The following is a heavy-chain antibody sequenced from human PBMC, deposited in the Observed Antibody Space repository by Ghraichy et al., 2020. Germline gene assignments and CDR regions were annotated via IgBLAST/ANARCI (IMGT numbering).Heavy chain of an antibody. CDR1: GFTFSSYG. CDR2: ISYDGSNK. D-gene: IGHD3-22*01. J-gene: IGHJ4*02. Sequence: GESLNISCAASGFTFSSYGMHWVRQAPGKGLEWVAVISYDGSNKYYADSVKGRFTISRDNSKNTLYLQMNSLRAEDTAVYYCAKSGVVITTASFDYWGQGTLVTVSS. CDR3: AKSGVVITTASFDY. V-gene: IGHV3-30*18.